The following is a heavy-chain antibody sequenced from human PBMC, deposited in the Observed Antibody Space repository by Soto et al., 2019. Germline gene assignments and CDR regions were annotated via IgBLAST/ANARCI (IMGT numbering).Heavy chain of an antibody. CDR2: ISYDGSPK. D-gene: IGHD6-19*01. V-gene: IGHV3-30-3*01. J-gene: IGHJ4*02. CDR1: GFTFSSFS. CDR3: ARTTKGAGTPEFDY. Sequence: QVQLEESGGGVVQPGRSLSLSCAASGFTFSSFSLHWVRQAPGKGLEWLALISYDGSPKYNPDSVKGRFIISRDNSQNTLYLHLNSMRREDTAVYYCARTTKGAGTPEFDYWGQGTLFTVSS.